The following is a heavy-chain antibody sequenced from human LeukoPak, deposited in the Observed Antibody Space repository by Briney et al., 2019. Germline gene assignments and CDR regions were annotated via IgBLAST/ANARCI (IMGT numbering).Heavy chain of an antibody. V-gene: IGHV3-43*01. CDR3: XXXRXREGITMVRGVIVVLVWFDP. Sequence: GGSLRLSCAASGFTFDDYTMHWVRQAPGKGLEWVSLISWDGGSTYYADSVKGRFTISRDNSKNSLYLQMNSLRTEDTALYYXXXXRXREGITMVRGVIVVLVWFDPWGQGTLVTVSS. D-gene: IGHD3-10*01. CDR1: GFTFDDYT. CDR2: ISWDGGST. J-gene: IGHJ5*02.